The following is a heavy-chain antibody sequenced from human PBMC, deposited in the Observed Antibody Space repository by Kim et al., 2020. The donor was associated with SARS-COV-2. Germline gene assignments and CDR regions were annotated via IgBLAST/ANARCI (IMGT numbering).Heavy chain of an antibody. D-gene: IGHD6-25*01. CDR2: GRII. J-gene: IGHJ5*02. V-gene: IGHV3-11*04. CDR3: ARGRYSSA. Sequence: GRIISYADTVMRRFTISRDNAKNSLYLQMNSRRAEDTAVYYCARGRYSSAWGQATLVTVSS.